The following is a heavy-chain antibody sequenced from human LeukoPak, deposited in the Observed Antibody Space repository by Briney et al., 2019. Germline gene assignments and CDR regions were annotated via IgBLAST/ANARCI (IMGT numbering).Heavy chain of an antibody. CDR3: TRDALFGSGRTHLDF. Sequence: GRSLRLSCAASEFTFNRYWMSWVSQAPGKGMEWEANIKHDGSEAHYVDSVKGRFTISRDNAKNSLSLQMNSLNVDDTGVYFCTRDALFGSGRTHLDFWSQGTLVSVSS. CDR1: EFTFNRYW. CDR2: IKHDGSEA. J-gene: IGHJ4*02. D-gene: IGHD3-10*01. V-gene: IGHV3-7*04.